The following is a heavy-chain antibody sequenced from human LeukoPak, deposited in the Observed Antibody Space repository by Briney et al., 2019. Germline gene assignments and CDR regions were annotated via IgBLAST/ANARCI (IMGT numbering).Heavy chain of an antibody. CDR2: INPSSGNT. CDR1: GYTFISYY. V-gene: IGHV1-46*01. D-gene: IGHD1-1*01. J-gene: IGHJ4*02. CDR3: ARHSLVGTTPFDY. Sequence: GASVNVPCKASGYTFISYYIHWVRQAPGQGLEWMGLINPSSGNTPYAQQFQGRVTMTRDTSTSTVYMELSSLRSEDTAVYYCARHSLVGTTPFDYWGQGTLVTVPS.